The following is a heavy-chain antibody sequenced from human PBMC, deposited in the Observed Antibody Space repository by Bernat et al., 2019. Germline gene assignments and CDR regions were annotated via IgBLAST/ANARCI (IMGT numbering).Heavy chain of an antibody. CDR3: AGHDGGFSAFDY. Sequence: EVQLVETGGGLIQPGGSLRLSCAVSGFTVSDNHMNWVRQAPGKGLEWVPIIHSGGTTYYADSVKGRFTISRDNSKNTLYLQMDSLKTEDTAVYYNAGHDGGFSAFDYLGQGTLVTVSS. CDR2: IHSGGTT. J-gene: IGHJ4*02. D-gene: IGHD4-23*01. CDR1: GFTVSDNH. V-gene: IGHV3-53*05.